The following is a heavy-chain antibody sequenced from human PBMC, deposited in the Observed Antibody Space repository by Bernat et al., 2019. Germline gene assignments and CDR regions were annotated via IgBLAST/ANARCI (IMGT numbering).Heavy chain of an antibody. CDR3: ARGSPGYSSSWYLNY. D-gene: IGHD6-13*01. V-gene: IGHV3-7*03. J-gene: IGHJ4*02. CDR1: GFTFGSYW. Sequence: EVQLVESGGGLVQPGGSLRLSCAASGFTFGSYWMSWVRQAPGKGLEWVANIQQDGSETYYVDSVKGRFIISRDNAKNSLYLQMSSLRAEDTALYHCARGSPGYSSSWYLNYWGQGTLVTVSS. CDR2: IQQDGSET.